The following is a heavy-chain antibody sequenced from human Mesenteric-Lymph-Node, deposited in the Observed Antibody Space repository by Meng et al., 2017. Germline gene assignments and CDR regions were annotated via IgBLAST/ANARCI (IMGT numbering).Heavy chain of an antibody. V-gene: IGHV4-59*12. CDR1: GGSISSYY. J-gene: IGHJ4*02. CDR3: ARGDTIIRGVIGY. D-gene: IGHD3-10*01. CDR2: IYYSGST. Sequence: QVQLQQSGPGLVKPSETLSLTCTVSGGSISSYYWSWIRQPPGKGLEWIGYIYYSGSTNYNPSLKSRVTISVDASKNQFSLKLSSVTAADTAVYYCARGDTIIRGVIGYWGQGSLVTVSS.